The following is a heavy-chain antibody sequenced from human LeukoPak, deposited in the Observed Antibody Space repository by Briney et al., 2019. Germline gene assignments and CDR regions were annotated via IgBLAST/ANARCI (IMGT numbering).Heavy chain of an antibody. J-gene: IGHJ3*02. CDR1: GGTFSSYA. CDR2: IIPILGIA. Sequence: SVKVSCKASGGTFSSYAISWVRQAPGQGREWMGRIIPILGIANYAQKFQGRVTITADKSTSTAYMELSSLRSEDTAVYYCARDKCGGDCYSDDAFDIWGQGTMVTVSS. D-gene: IGHD2-21*02. CDR3: ARDKCGGDCYSDDAFDI. V-gene: IGHV1-69*04.